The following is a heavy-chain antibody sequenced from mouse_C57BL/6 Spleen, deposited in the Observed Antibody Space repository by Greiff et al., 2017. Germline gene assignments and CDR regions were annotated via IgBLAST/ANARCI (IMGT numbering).Heavy chain of an antibody. CDR2: ISSGGRYT. Sequence: EVMLVESGGDLVKPGGSLKLSCAASGFTFSSYGMSWVRQTPDKRLEWVATISSGGRYTYSPDSVKGRFTISRDNAKNTLYLQMSSLKSEDTAMYYCARHGASEGFDYWGQGTSVTVSS. V-gene: IGHV5-6*02. D-gene: IGHD3-1*01. CDR1: GFTFSSYG. CDR3: ARHGASEGFDY. J-gene: IGHJ4*01.